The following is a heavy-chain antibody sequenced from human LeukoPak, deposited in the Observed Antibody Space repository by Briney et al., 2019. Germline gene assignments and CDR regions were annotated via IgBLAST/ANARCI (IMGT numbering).Heavy chain of an antibody. J-gene: IGHJ5*02. Sequence: ASVKVSCKASGYTFTGYYMHWVRQAPGQGLEWMGIINPSGGSTSYAQKFQGRVTMTRDTSTSTVYMELSSLRSEDTAVYYCARVGGVTRGFDPWGQGTLVTVSS. D-gene: IGHD2-21*02. CDR2: INPSGGST. CDR1: GYTFTGYY. V-gene: IGHV1-46*01. CDR3: ARVGGVTRGFDP.